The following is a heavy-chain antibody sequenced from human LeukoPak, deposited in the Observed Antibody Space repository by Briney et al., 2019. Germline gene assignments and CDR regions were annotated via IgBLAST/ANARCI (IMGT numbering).Heavy chain of an antibody. J-gene: IGHJ4*02. CDR1: GASINSHY. V-gene: IGHV4-4*07. D-gene: IGHD2-15*01. Sequence: SETLSLTCTVSGASINSHYWSWIRQPAGQGLEWIGRIYISGSTNYNSSLQSRVTMSVDTSKNQFSLKLSSVTAAATAVYYCARALNPLPGTYYFDYWGQGTLVTVSS. CDR3: ARALNPLPGTYYFDY. CDR2: IYISGST.